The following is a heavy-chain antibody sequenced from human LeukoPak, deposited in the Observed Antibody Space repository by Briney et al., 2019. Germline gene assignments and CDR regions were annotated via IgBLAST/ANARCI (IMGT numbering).Heavy chain of an antibody. J-gene: IGHJ3*02. CDR2: ISGSGGST. CDR3: TARYTISTHAFDI. D-gene: IGHD2-2*02. CDR1: GFTFSSYA. Sequence: PGGSLRLSCAASGFTFSSYAMSWVRQAPGKGLEWVSAISGSGGSTYYADSVKGRFTISRDNSKNTLYLQMNSLRAEDTAVYYCTARYTISTHAFDIWGQGTMVTVSS. V-gene: IGHV3-23*01.